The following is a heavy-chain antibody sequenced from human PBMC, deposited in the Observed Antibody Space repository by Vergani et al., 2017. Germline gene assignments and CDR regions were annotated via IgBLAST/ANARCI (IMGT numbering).Heavy chain of an antibody. CDR3: ARAGQRCFDY. V-gene: IGHV3-48*01. CDR2: ISSSSSTI. J-gene: IGHJ4*02. D-gene: IGHD4-17*01. CDR1: GFTFSSYS. Sequence: EVQLVESGGGLVQPGGSLRLSCAASGFTFSSYSMNWVRQAPGKGLEWVSYISSSSSTIYYADSVKGRFTISRDNSKNTLYLQMNSLRAEDTAVYYCARAGQRCFDYWGQGTLVTVSS.